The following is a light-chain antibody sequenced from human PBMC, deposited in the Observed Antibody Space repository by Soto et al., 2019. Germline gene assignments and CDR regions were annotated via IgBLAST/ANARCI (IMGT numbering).Light chain of an antibody. CDR3: QQYNNYLWT. Sequence: DIQMTQSPSTLSASVGDRVTITCRASQSISSWLAWYQQRPGKAPKLLIYKASSLESAVPSRFSGSGSGTDFTLTISSLQPDDFATYYCQQYNNYLWTFGQGTKVEIK. CDR2: KAS. CDR1: QSISSW. V-gene: IGKV1-5*03. J-gene: IGKJ1*01.